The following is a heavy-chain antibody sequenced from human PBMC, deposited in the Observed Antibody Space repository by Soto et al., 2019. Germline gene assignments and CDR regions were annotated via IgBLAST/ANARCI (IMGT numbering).Heavy chain of an antibody. CDR2: IYYSGST. CDR1: GGSIRSSSYY. J-gene: IGHJ4*02. V-gene: IGHV4-39*01. D-gene: IGHD3-22*01. Sequence: QLQLQESGPGLVKPSETLSLTCTVSGGSIRSSSYYWGWIRQPPGKGLEWIGSIYYSGSTYNNPSLKSRVTISVDTSKNQFSLKLSSVTAADTAVYYCAGLKYFHSSDYLVHWGRGTRVTVSS. CDR3: AGLKYFHSSDYLVH.